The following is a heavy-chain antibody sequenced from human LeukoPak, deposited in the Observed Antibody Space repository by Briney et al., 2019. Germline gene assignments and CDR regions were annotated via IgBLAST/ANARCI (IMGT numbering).Heavy chain of an antibody. V-gene: IGHV4-39*07. J-gene: IGHJ4*02. CDR2: IYYDGST. D-gene: IGHD1-26*01. CDR1: GGSISSSSSY. CDR3: AGTSGTYYFDY. Sequence: SETLSLTCTVSGGSISSSSSYWGWVRQPPGKGLEWIGSIYYDGSTFYNPSLKSRVTISGDTSKKQFSLKLSYVTAADTAVYYCAGTSGTYYFDYWGQGTLVTVSS.